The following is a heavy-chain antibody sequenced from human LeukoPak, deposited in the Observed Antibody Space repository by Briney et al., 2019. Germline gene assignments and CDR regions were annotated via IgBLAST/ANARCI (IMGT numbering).Heavy chain of an antibody. CDR2: IYYSGST. J-gene: IGHJ4*02. CDR3: ARYYDFWSGYYFDY. Sequence: SETLSLTCTVSGGSISSYYWSWIRQPPGKGLEWIGYIYYSGSTNYNPSLKSRVTISVATSKNQFSLKLSSVTAADTAVYYCARYYDFWSGYYFDYWGQGTLVTVSS. D-gene: IGHD3-3*01. CDR1: GGSISSYY. V-gene: IGHV4-59*01.